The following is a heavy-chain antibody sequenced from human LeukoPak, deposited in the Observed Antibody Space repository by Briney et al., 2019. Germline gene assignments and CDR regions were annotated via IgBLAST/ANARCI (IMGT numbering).Heavy chain of an antibody. V-gene: IGHV3-7*01. Sequence: GGSLRLSCAASGFTFSSYWMSWVRQAPGKGLEWVANIKQDGSEKYYVDSVKGRFTISRDNAKNSLYLQMNSLRAEDTDVYSCARAFEVLRYFDWLFPFDYWGQGTLVTVSS. CDR3: ARAFEVLRYFDWLFPFDY. CDR2: IKQDGSEK. D-gene: IGHD3-9*01. J-gene: IGHJ4*01. CDR1: GFTFSSYW.